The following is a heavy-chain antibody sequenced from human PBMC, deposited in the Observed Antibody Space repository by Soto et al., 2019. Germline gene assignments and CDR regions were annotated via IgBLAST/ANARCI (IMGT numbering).Heavy chain of an antibody. CDR3: ARGSGIVALPGELEDVNYDY. CDR2: INESGST. D-gene: IGHD1-1*01. CDR1: GQSFSGHS. V-gene: IGHV4-34*01. Sequence: QVQLQQWGAGLVKPSETLSLSCAVYGQSFSGHSWAWIRQSPGKGLEWIGEINESGSTYYNPSLKSRVTISADTSENQFSLKLSYVSAADTAVYFCARGSGIVALPGELEDVNYDYWGQGTLVNVSS. J-gene: IGHJ4*02.